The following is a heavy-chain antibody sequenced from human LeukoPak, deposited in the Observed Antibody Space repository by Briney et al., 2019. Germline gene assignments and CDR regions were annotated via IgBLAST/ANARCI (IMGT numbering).Heavy chain of an antibody. V-gene: IGHV4-39*07. D-gene: IGHD3-9*01. CDR2: IYYSGST. CDR1: GGSISSSSSY. Sequence: SETLSLTCTVSGGSISSSSSYWGWIRQPPGKGLEWIGSIYYSGSTNYNPSLKSRVTISVDTSKSQFSLKLSSVTAADTAVYYCARGVYDILTGLRFDPWGQGTLVTVSS. CDR3: ARGVYDILTGLRFDP. J-gene: IGHJ5*02.